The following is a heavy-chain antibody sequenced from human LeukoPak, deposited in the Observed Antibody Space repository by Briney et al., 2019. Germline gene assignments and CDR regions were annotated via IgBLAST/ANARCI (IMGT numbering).Heavy chain of an antibody. Sequence: GESLKISCKHSEYSFPNYCIGWVRQMPGKGLEWMGIIYPDDSDTRSSPSFQSPVTISPDKSISTAYLQWSSLKASDTAMYYCAIGRGGQQLGDYWGQGTLVTVSS. D-gene: IGHD6-13*01. CDR3: AIGRGGQQLGDY. V-gene: IGHV5-51*01. CDR1: EYSFPNYC. CDR2: IYPDDSDT. J-gene: IGHJ4*02.